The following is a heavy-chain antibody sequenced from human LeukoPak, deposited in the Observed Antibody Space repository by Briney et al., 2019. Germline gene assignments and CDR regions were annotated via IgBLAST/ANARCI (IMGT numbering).Heavy chain of an antibody. CDR3: AKSSRVGSSGYYFPDAFDI. D-gene: IGHD3-22*01. CDR1: GFTSSSYA. V-gene: IGHV3-23*01. CDR2: IGDSGIST. J-gene: IGHJ3*02. Sequence: GGSLRLSCAASGFTSSSYAMSWVRQAPGQGLEWVSGIGDSGISTYYADSVKGRFTISRDNSKNTLYLQMNSLRAEDTAVYYCAKSSRVGSSGYYFPDAFDIWGQGTMVTVSS.